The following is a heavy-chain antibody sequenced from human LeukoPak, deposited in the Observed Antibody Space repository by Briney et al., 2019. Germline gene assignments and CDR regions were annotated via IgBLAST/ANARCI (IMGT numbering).Heavy chain of an antibody. V-gene: IGHV3-48*04. D-gene: IGHD3-22*01. CDR3: ARDYYDSSGQFYFAS. CDR2: ISGTSGTT. Sequence: PGGSLRLSCVASGFTLRKYNMNWVRQAPGKGLEWVLFISGTSGTTYYAASVKGRFTISSDNAQNSLFLQMNSLRAEDTAVYYCARDYYDSSGQFYFASWGQGTLVTVSS. J-gene: IGHJ4*02. CDR1: GFTLRKYN.